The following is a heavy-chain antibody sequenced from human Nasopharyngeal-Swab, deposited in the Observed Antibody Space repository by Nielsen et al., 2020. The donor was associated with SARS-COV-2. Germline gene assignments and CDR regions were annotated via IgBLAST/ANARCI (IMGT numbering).Heavy chain of an antibody. CDR1: GFTFNNYG. CDR3: ARRRPILHLGEFSSSFDS. CDR2: ISYEGSLK. Sequence: GGSLRPSCAVSGFTFNNYGMHWVRQAPGKGLEWVALISYEGSLKYYADSVKGRFTISRDSSKNTVYLQMNSLRPEDTAVYYCARRRPILHLGEFSSSFDSWGQGTLVTVSS. V-gene: IGHV3-30*03. J-gene: IGHJ4*02. D-gene: IGHD3-16*01.